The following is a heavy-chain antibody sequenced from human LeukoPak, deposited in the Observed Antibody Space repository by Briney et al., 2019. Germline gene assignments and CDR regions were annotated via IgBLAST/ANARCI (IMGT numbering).Heavy chain of an antibody. J-gene: IGHJ4*02. CDR2: ISSSSSYI. Sequence: GGSLRLSCAASGFTFSSYSMNWVRQAPGKGLEWVSSISSSSSYIYYADSVKGRFTIPRDNAKNSLYLQMNSLRAEDTAVYYCARDGYSYGFFDYWGQGSLVTVSS. CDR1: GFTFSSYS. CDR3: ARDGYSYGFFDY. V-gene: IGHV3-21*01. D-gene: IGHD5-18*01.